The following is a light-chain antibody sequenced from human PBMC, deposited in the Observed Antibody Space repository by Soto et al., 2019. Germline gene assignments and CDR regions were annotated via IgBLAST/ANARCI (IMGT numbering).Light chain of an antibody. CDR1: QSVSSSY. CDR2: GAS. CDR3: QHYDTSAL. V-gene: IGKV3-20*01. J-gene: IGKJ3*01. Sequence: EIVLTQSPGTLSLSPGERATLSCSASQSVSSSYLAWYQQKPGQAPRLLIYGASSRATGIPDRFSVSASGTDFTLTISRLEPEDFAVYYCQHYDTSALFSPGTKVDIK.